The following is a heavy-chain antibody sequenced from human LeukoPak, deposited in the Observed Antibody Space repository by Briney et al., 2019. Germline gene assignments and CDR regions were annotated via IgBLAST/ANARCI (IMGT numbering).Heavy chain of an antibody. CDR3: ARGDSGYDYGFDN. Sequence: SVKVSCKASGGTFSSHAISWVRQAPERGLKWGEGIIPIFGTTNYAQKFQCRVTITTDESTSTGYMELRSLRSDDTAVYYCARGDSGYDYGFDNWGQGTLVTVSS. D-gene: IGHD5-12*01. V-gene: IGHV1-69*05. CDR1: GGTFSSHA. CDR2: IIPIFGTT. J-gene: IGHJ4*02.